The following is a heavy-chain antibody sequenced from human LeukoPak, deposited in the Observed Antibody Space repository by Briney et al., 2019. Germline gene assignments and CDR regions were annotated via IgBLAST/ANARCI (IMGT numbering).Heavy chain of an antibody. CDR1: GYTLTELS. CDR2: FDPEDGET. J-gene: IGHJ4*02. Sequence: ASVKVSCKVSGYTLTELSMHWVRQAPGKGLEWMGGFDPEDGETIYAQNFQGRVTMTEDTSTDTAYMELSSLRSEDTAVYYCATVEREYFDTSGYYDYWGQGTLVTVSS. V-gene: IGHV1-24*01. D-gene: IGHD3-22*01. CDR3: ATVEREYFDTSGYYDY.